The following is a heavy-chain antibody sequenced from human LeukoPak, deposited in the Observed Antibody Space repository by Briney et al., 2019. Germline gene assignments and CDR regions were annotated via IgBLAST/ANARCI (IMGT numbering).Heavy chain of an antibody. Sequence: PSETLSLTCTVSGGSISSYYWGWIRQPPGKGLEWIGSIYYSGSTYYNPSLKSRVTISVDTSKNQFSLKLSSVTAADTAVYYCMIAAVKDYWGRGTLVTVSS. J-gene: IGHJ4*02. D-gene: IGHD6-13*01. CDR3: MIAAVKDY. CDR1: GGSISSYY. V-gene: IGHV4-39*01. CDR2: IYYSGST.